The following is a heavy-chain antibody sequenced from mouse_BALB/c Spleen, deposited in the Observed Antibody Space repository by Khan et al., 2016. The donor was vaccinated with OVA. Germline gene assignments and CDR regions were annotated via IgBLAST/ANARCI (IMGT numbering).Heavy chain of an antibody. J-gene: IGHJ3*01. Sequence: VQLQESGPGLVKPSQSLSLTCTVTGYSITSEYAWNWIRQFPGNKLEWMGYINYSGNTRFNPSLKSRASITRDTSKNQFFLPLNSVTTEDTATYYCARKDNNDYGPFAYWGQGTLVTVSA. V-gene: IGHV3-2*02. D-gene: IGHD1-2*01. CDR2: INYSGNT. CDR3: ARKDNNDYGPFAY. CDR1: GYSITSEYA.